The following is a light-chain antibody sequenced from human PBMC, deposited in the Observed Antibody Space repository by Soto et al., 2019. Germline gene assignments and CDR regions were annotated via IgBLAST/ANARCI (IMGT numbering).Light chain of an antibody. CDR3: ATWDDSLDGLV. V-gene: IGLV1-36*01. J-gene: IGLJ2*01. Sequence: QSVLTQPPSVSAAPRQRVTISCSGSSSNIGRNAITWYQQLPGKAPKLLIYFDELLPSGVSDRFSGSKSGTSASLAVSGLQSEDEAHYYCATWDDSLDGLVIGGGTMLTVL. CDR1: SSNIGRNA. CDR2: FDE.